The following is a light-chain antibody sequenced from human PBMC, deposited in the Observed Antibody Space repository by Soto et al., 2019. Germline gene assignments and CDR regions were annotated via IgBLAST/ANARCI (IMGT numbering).Light chain of an antibody. CDR3: QQSYSTPLT. CDR2: AAS. J-gene: IGKJ4*01. V-gene: IGKV1-39*01. CDR1: QGISSY. Sequence: DIQLTQSPSFLSASVGDRVNITCRASQGISSYLNWYQQKPGKAPKLLIYAASSLQSGVPSRFSGSGSGTDFTLTISSLQPEDFATYYCQQSYSTPLTFGGGTRWIS.